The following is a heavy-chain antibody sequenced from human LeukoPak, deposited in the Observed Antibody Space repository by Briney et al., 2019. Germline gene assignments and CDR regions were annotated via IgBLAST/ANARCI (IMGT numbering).Heavy chain of an antibody. CDR1: GGSISSGGYS. CDR2: IYHSGST. CDR3: ARDIDY. J-gene: IGHJ4*02. V-gene: IGHV4-30-2*01. Sequence: SQTLSLTCAVSGGSISSGGYSWSWIRQPPGKGLEWIGYIYHSGSTHYNPSLKSRVTISVDRSKNQFSLKLSSVTAADTAVYYCARDIDYWGQGTLVTVSS.